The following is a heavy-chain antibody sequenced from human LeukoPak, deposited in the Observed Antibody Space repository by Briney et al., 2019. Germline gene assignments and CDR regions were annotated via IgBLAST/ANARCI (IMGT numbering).Heavy chain of an antibody. D-gene: IGHD1-26*01. V-gene: IGHV3-21*01. Sequence: PGGSLRLSCAASGFTFSSYSMNWVRQAPGKGLEWVSSISSSSSYIYYADSVKGRFTISRDNAKNSLYLQMNSLGAEDTAVYYCARDRGGSYFFDYWGQGTLVTVSS. CDR2: ISSSSSYI. CDR3: ARDRGGSYFFDY. J-gene: IGHJ4*02. CDR1: GFTFSSYS.